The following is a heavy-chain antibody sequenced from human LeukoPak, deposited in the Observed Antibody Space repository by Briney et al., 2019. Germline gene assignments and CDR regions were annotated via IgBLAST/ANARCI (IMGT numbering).Heavy chain of an antibody. CDR1: GGSIRGSDYY. CDR3: MRRPNDVCDAGGCYRNYFDP. Sequence: SETLSLTCTVSGGSIRGSDYYWGWIRQPPGKEMEWIGHIYHSGTFYFNPSLTSRVTVSVDTSKNQFSLSLTAVTASDTALYYCMRRPNDVCDAGGCYRNYFDPWGQGILVTVSS. V-gene: IGHV4-39*01. J-gene: IGHJ5*02. CDR2: IYHSGTF. D-gene: IGHD2-21*02.